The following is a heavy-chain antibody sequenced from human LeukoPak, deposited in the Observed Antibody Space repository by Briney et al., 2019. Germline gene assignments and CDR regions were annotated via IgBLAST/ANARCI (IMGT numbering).Heavy chain of an antibody. V-gene: IGHV1-18*04. J-gene: IGHJ4*02. Sequence: ASVKVSRKASGYTFTSYGISWVRQAPGQGLEWMGWISAYNGNTNYAQKLQGRATMTTDTSTSTAYMELRSLRSDDTAVYYCAISTLFSAAMNFDYWGQGTLVTVSS. CDR2: ISAYNGNT. CDR3: AISTLFSAAMNFDY. CDR1: GYTFTSYG. D-gene: IGHD2-2*01.